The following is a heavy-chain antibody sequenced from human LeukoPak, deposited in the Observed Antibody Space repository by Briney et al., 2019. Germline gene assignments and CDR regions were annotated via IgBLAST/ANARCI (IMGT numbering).Heavy chain of an antibody. CDR2: ISSSSSYI. J-gene: IGHJ6*02. CDR3: ARVSGRRSWPLYYYYYGMDV. Sequence: GGSLTLFCGASGFTFSRYSMNWARQAPGKGLEWVSYISSSSSYIYYADSVKGGFTNSRDHAKNSLYLQMNSLRAEDTAVYYCARVSGRRSWPLYYYYYGMDVWGQGTTVTVSS. CDR1: GFTFSRYS. V-gene: IGHV3-21*01. D-gene: IGHD1-26*01.